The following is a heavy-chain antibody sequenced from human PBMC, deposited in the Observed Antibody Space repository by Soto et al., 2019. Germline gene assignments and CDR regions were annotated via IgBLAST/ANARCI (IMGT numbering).Heavy chain of an antibody. CDR3: ARESATEYDYVWGSYRYLRGMDV. J-gene: IGHJ6*02. D-gene: IGHD3-16*02. Sequence: ASVKVSCKASGYTFTGYYMHWVRQAPGQGLEWMGWINPNSGGTNYAQKFQGWVTMTRDTSISTAYMELSRLRSDDTAVYYCARESATEYDYVWGSYRYLRGMDVWGQGTTVTVSS. CDR2: INPNSGGT. CDR1: GYTFTGYY. V-gene: IGHV1-2*04.